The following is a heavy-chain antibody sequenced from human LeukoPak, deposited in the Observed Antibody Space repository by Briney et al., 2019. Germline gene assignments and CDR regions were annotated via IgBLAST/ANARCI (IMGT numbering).Heavy chain of an antibody. CDR3: VKDLKNYDLDY. CDR1: GFTFSSYA. J-gene: IGHJ4*02. V-gene: IGHV3-64D*06. D-gene: IGHD3-3*01. Sequence: GGSLRLSCSASGFTFSSYAMHWVRQAPGKGLEYVSAISSNGGSTYYADSVKGRFTISRDNTKNTLYLQMSRLRAKDTAVYYCVKDLKNYDLDYWGQGTLVTVSS. CDR2: ISSNGGST.